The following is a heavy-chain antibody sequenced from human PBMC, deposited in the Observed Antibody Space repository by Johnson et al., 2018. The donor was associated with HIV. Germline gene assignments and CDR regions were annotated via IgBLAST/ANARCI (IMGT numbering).Heavy chain of an antibody. CDR3: AKVWQQLAHDAFDI. V-gene: IGHV3-9*01. Sequence: VQLVESGGGLVQPGGSLRLSCAASGFKLYEYDVSWVRQVPGKGLEWVSGISWNSGSIGYADSVKGRFTISRDNAKNSLYLQMNSLRAEDTALYYCAKVWQQLAHDAFDIWGQGTMVTVSS. D-gene: IGHD6-13*01. CDR2: ISWNSGSI. CDR1: GFKLYEYD. J-gene: IGHJ3*02.